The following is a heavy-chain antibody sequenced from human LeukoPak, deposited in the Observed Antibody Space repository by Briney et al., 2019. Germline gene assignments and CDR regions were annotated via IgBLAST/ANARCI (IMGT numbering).Heavy chain of an antibody. CDR3: VRGTGY. CDR1: GFTFSTYV. CDR2: ISSNGDNT. Sequence: GGSLRLSCSVSGFTFSTYVMHWVRQAPGKGLEYVSAISSNGDNTYYADSVKGRFTISRDNSKNALYLQMSSLRPDDTAVYFCVRGTGYWGQGTLVTVSS. V-gene: IGHV3-64D*06. J-gene: IGHJ4*02.